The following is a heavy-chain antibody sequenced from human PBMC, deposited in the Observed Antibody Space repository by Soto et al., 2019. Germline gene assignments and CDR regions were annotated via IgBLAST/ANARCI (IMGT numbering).Heavy chain of an antibody. D-gene: IGHD3-22*01. J-gene: IGHJ4*02. CDR3: ARDSRSGYYFDN. CDR2: TYHSGGA. CDR1: GDSISSGGYS. Sequence: QLQLQESGSGLVKPSQTLSLTCVVSGDSISSGGYSWNWIRQPPGKALGWIGHTYHSGGALYNPSLDSRVTRSVDKSKNHFSLRMTSVTAADTAVYYCARDSRSGYYFDNWGQGTLVTVSS. V-gene: IGHV4-30-2*01.